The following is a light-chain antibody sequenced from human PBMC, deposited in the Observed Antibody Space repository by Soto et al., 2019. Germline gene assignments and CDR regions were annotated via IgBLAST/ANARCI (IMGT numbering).Light chain of an antibody. V-gene: IGLV3-25*03. Sequence: SYELTQPPSVSVSPGQTARITCFGDALPKQYAYWYQQKPGQAPVLVIYKDIERPSGIPERFSGSTSGTTVTLTISGVLAEDEADYYCQSADSSGIVVFGGGTKVTVL. CDR3: QSADSSGIVV. CDR2: KDI. J-gene: IGLJ2*01. CDR1: ALPKQY.